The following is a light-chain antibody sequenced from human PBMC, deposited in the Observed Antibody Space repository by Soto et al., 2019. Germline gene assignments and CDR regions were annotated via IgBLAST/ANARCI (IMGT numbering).Light chain of an antibody. V-gene: IGKV3-20*01. J-gene: IGKJ1*01. CDR2: DAS. CDR1: QTVSSN. Sequence: EIVFTQSPATLSSSREERATLSCRASQTVSSNLAWYQQKPGQAPRILIYDASTRATGIPDRFSGSGSWTDVTLTISRLEPEDVAVYYCQQYGSSPWTFGQGTKVDIK. CDR3: QQYGSSPWT.